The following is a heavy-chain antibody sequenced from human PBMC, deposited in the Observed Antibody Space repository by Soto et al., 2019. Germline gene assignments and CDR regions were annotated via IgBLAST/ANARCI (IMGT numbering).Heavy chain of an antibody. D-gene: IGHD3-3*01. CDR3: ARDPRSAYYHDH. CDR1: VGSISNYY. Sequence: SETLSLTCTVPVGSISNYYWTWIRQFPGKRLEWIAHIHNSGNTNSNPSLKSRVTISMDTSKNQISLRLTSVTAADTAMYYCARDPRSAYYHDHWGQGTLVTVSS. V-gene: IGHV4-59*01. J-gene: IGHJ4*02. CDR2: IHNSGNT.